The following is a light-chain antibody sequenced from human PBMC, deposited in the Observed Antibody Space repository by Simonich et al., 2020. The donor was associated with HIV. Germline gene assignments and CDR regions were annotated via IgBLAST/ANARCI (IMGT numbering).Light chain of an antibody. CDR1: QSLLYSPSNKNY. Sequence: DIVMTQSPDSLAVSLGERATINYKSSQSLLYSPSNKNYLAWYQQRPGQPPKLLIYWASTRESGVPDRFSGSGSGTDFTLTISTLQAEDVAVYYCQQYYSPPITFGQGTRLEI. CDR3: QQYYSPPIT. CDR2: WAS. V-gene: IGKV4-1*01. J-gene: IGKJ5*01.